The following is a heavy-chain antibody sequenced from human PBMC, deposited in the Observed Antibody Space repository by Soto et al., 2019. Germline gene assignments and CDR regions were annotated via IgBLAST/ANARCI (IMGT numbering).Heavy chain of an antibody. J-gene: IGHJ4*02. Sequence: SETLSLTCTVSDGSISTYYCNWIRQPAGKVLEWIGRIDASGITDYDPSLKSRVTMSVDISKNTLYLQMNSLRAEDTAVYYCAKDWLVITPYYFDYWGQGTLVTV. CDR3: AKDWLVITPYYFDY. CDR1: DGSISTYY. CDR2: IDASGIT. V-gene: IGHV4-4*07. D-gene: IGHD3-22*01.